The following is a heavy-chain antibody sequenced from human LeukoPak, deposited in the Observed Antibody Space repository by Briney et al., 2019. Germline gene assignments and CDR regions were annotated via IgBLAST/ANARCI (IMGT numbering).Heavy chain of an antibody. J-gene: IGHJ3*02. CDR2: IHYSGSI. CDR1: GGSISSSSYY. Sequence: SETLSLTCTVSGGSISSSSYYWGWIRQPPGKGLEWIGSIHYSGSIYYNPSLKSRVTISVDTSKNQFSLKLSSVTAADTAVYYCARRRGSGWLRDAFDIWGQGTMVTVSS. D-gene: IGHD6-19*01. V-gene: IGHV4-39*07. CDR3: ARRRGSGWLRDAFDI.